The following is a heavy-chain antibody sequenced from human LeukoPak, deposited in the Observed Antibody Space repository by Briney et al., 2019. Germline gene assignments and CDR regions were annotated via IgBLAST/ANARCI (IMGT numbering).Heavy chain of an antibody. J-gene: IGHJ3*02. CDR3: ARISHTYYYDSSGSDAFDI. V-gene: IGHV3-13*01. D-gene: IGHD3-22*01. Sequence: PGGSLRLSCAASGFTFSSYDMHWVRQATGKGLEWVSAIGTAGDTYYPGSVKGRFTISRENAKNSLYLQMNSLRAEDTAVYYCARISHTYYYDSSGSDAFDIWGQGTMVTVSS. CDR1: GFTFSSYD. CDR2: IGTAGDT.